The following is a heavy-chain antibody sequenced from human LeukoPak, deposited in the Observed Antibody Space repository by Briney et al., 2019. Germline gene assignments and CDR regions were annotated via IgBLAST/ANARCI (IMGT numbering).Heavy chain of an antibody. D-gene: IGHD2-2*01. CDR3: ARVGSYSVVPAALNWFDP. CDR1: GGSISSGDYY. Sequence: SETLSLTCTVSGGSISSGDYYWSWIRQPPGKGLEWIGYIYYSGSTYYNPSLKGRVTISVDTSKNQFSLKLSSVTAADTAVYYCARVGSYSVVPAALNWFDPWGQGTLVTVSS. J-gene: IGHJ5*02. CDR2: IYYSGST. V-gene: IGHV4-30-4*08.